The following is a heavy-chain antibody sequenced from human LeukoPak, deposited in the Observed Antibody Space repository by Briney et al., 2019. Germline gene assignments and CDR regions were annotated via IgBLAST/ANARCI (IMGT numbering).Heavy chain of an antibody. D-gene: IGHD3-10*01. CDR2: IWHDGSHK. V-gene: IGHV3-33*01. CDR3: SREIFGSGSYPEF. Sequence: PGRSLRLSCAASGFAFNTYAMHWVRQAPGQGLEWVALIWHDGSHKFYSNSVRGQFTISRDNSKNTVSLQMNSLRPEDTAVYYCSREIFGSGSYPEFWGQGTLVTVSS. CDR1: GFAFNTYA. J-gene: IGHJ4*02.